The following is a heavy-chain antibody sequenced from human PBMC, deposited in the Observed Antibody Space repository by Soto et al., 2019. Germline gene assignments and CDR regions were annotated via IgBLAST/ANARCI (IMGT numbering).Heavy chain of an antibody. CDR2: SYYRSKWYY. D-gene: IGHD6-13*01. J-gene: IGHJ4*01. CDR1: GDSVSINSAA. Sequence: HVQLQPSGPGLVKPSQTLSLTCAISGDSVSINSAAWNWIRQSAPRGLEWLGRSYYRSKWYYDCAETVKSRILISTDTAQNLLFPYLNSVTREDAALSYCGKDPGYSLAAWGRGTPVTV. V-gene: IGHV6-1*01. CDR3: GKDPGYSLAA.